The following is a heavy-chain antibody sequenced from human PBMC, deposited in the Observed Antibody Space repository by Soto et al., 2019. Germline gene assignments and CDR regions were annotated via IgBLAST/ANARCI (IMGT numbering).Heavy chain of an antibody. CDR3: AKVLSTSASYWYGMDV. Sequence: HPGGSLRLSCAASGFIFSTYPMIWVRQAPGKRLAGVSSISDSGGNTYYADSVKGRFTISRDNSKNTVYLQMNSLRAEDTAVYYCAKVLSTSASYWYGMDVWGQGTTVTSP. CDR2: ISDSGGNT. CDR1: GFIFSTYP. D-gene: IGHD2-8*02. J-gene: IGHJ6*02. V-gene: IGHV3-23*01.